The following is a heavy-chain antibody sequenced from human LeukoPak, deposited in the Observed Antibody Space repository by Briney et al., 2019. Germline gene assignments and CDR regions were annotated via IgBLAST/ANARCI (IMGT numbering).Heavy chain of an antibody. CDR3: AGGAYGSGSYAKWFDP. Sequence: SEPLSLTCTASGGSISSDLYYWRWIRQPAGKGLEWIGRIYHSGTTNYNPSLKSRVTISVERSKNQVALMLNSVTAADTAVYYCAGGAYGSGSYAKWFDPGGQGTLVIVSS. J-gene: IGHJ5*02. CDR1: GGSISSDLYY. D-gene: IGHD3-10*01. V-gene: IGHV4-61*02. CDR2: IYHSGTT.